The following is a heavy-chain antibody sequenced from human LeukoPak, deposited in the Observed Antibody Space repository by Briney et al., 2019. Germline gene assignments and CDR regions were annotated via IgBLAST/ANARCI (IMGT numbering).Heavy chain of an antibody. Sequence: GGSLRLSCAASGFSFSRYSVNWVGQAPGKGLEWVSFIGSSSRYIYYADSVKGRFTISRDDAKNSLYLQMNSLRAEDTAVYYCARDVGSGSYSASDYWGQGTLVTVSS. CDR3: ARDVGSGSYSASDY. J-gene: IGHJ4*02. V-gene: IGHV3-21*01. CDR2: IGSSSRYI. CDR1: GFSFSRYS. D-gene: IGHD3-10*01.